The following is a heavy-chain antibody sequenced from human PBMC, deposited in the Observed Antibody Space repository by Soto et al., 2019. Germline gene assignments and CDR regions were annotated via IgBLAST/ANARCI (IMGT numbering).Heavy chain of an antibody. V-gene: IGHV3-33*01. CDR3: ARDLMRSWSRWEGEN. CDR2: IWYDGSNK. J-gene: IGHJ4*02. Sequence: QVQLVESGGGVVQPGRSLRLSCAASGFTFSSYGMHWVRQAPGKGLEWGAVIWYDGSNKYYADSVKGRFTISRDNSKNTLYLQMNSLRAEDTAVYYCARDLMRSWSRWEGENWGQGTLVTVSS. D-gene: IGHD6-13*01. CDR1: GFTFSSYG.